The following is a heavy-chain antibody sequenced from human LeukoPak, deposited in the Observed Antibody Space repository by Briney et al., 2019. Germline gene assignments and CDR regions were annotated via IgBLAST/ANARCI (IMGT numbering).Heavy chain of an antibody. CDR1: GFTFSSYW. CDR3: ARVLYSWNDVVDY. Sequence: GGSLRLSCAASGFTFSSYWMHWVRQAPGKGLVWVSRISSDGDTTNYADSVKGRFTIPRDNAKNTLYLQMNSLRAEDTAVYYCARVLYSWNDVVDYWGQGTLVTVTS. D-gene: IGHD1-20*01. J-gene: IGHJ4*02. V-gene: IGHV3-74*01. CDR2: ISSDGDTT.